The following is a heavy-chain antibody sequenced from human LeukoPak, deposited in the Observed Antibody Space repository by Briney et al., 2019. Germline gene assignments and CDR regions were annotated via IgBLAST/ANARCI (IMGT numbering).Heavy chain of an antibody. V-gene: IGHV3-21*01. Sequence: GGCLRLSCAASGFTFSSYSMNWVRQAPGKGLEWVSSISSSSSYIYYADSVKGRFTISRDNAKNSLYLQMNSLRAEDTAVYYCARDRHTYYYGMDVWGKGTTVTVSS. CDR2: ISSSSSYI. CDR3: ARDRHTYYYGMDV. CDR1: GFTFSSYS. J-gene: IGHJ6*04.